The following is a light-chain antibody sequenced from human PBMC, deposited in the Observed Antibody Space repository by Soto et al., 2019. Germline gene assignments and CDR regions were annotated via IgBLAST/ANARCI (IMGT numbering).Light chain of an antibody. V-gene: IGLV2-14*01. Sequence: QSVLTQPASVSGSPGQSITISCTGTSSDVGGYNYVSWYQQHPGKAPKSMIYDVSNRPSGVSNRFSGSKSGNTASLTISGLQAEDEADYYCCSYTTSSTRQIVFRTGTKVTVL. CDR1: SSDVGGYNY. J-gene: IGLJ1*01. CDR2: DVS. CDR3: CSYTTSSTRQIV.